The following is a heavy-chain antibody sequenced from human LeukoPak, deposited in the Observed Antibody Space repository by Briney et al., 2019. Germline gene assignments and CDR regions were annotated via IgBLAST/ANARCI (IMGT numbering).Heavy chain of an antibody. V-gene: IGHV4-34*01. CDR1: GGSFSGYY. J-gene: IGHJ3*02. CDR2: INHSGST. D-gene: IGHD1-7*01. Sequence: PSETLSLTCAVYGGSFSGYYWSWIRQPPGKGLEWIGEINHSGSTNYNPSLKSRVTISVDTSKNQFSLQLNSVTPEDTAVYYCARDNDWNYGGAFDIWGQGTMVTVSS. CDR3: ARDNDWNYGGAFDI.